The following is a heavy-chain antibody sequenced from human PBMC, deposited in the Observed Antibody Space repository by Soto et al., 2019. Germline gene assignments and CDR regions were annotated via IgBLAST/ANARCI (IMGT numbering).Heavy chain of an antibody. V-gene: IGHV1-18*04. CDR1: GYIFSRYG. CDR3: AREAAAERNYYGLDV. CDR2: ISGYNGNT. Sequence: QVQLVQSGPEVRKPGASVKVSCKASGYIFSRYGISWVRQAPGQGLEWMAWISGYNGNTKFGERVQGRVNVTTDTSTSTTYMELRSLRSDDTAVYYCAREAAAERNYYGLDVRGQGTTVIVSS. J-gene: IGHJ6*02. D-gene: IGHD6-13*01.